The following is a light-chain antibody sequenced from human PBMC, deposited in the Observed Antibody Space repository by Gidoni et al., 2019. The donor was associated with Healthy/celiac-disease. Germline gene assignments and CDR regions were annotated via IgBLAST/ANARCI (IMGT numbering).Light chain of an antibody. CDR2: EVS. CDR1: RSDVGGYNY. V-gene: IGLV2-14*01. Sequence: QSALTQPASVSGSPGQSITISCTGTRSDVGGYNYVSWYQQHPGKAPKLMIYEVSNRPSGFSTRFSGSKSGNTASLTISGLQAEDEADYYCSSYTSSSTWVFGGGTKLTVL. J-gene: IGLJ3*02. CDR3: SSYTSSSTWV.